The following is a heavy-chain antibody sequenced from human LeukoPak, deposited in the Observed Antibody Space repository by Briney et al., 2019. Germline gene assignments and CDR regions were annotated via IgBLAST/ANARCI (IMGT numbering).Heavy chain of an antibody. V-gene: IGHV3-49*03. CDR3: SRATQPADY. D-gene: IGHD2-2*01. CDR2: IRSKAYGGTT. J-gene: IGHJ4*02. Sequence: PGGSLRLPCTASGFTFGDYAMSWFRLAPGKGLEWVGFIRSKAYGGTTEYAASVKGRFTISRDDSKSIADLQMNSLRTEDTAVYYCSRATQPADYWGQGTLVTVSA. CDR1: GFTFGDYA.